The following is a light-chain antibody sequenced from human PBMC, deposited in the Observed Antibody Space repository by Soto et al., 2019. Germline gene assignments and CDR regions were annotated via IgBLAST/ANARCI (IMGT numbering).Light chain of an antibody. V-gene: IGLV1-40*01. CDR3: QSYDSSLSGSVV. CDR2: GNS. CDR1: SSNIGAGYN. Sequence: QSVLTQPPPVSGAPGQRVTISCTGSSSNIGAGYNVHWCQQLPGTAPKLLIYGNSNRPSGVPDRFSGSKSGTSASLAITGLQAEDEADYYCQSYDSSLSGSVVFGGGTKLTVL. J-gene: IGLJ2*01.